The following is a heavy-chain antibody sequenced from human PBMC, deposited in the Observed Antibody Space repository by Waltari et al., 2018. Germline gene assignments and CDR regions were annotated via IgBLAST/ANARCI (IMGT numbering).Heavy chain of an antibody. CDR2: IYYSGST. Sequence: QLQLQESGPGLVKPSETLSLTCTVSGGSISSSSYYWGWIRQPPGKGLEWIGSIYYSGSTYYNPSLKSRVTISVDTSKNQFSLKLSSVTAADTAVYYCARAPGSGYSDYWGQGTLVTVSS. D-gene: IGHD3-22*01. CDR1: GGSISSSSYY. J-gene: IGHJ4*02. V-gene: IGHV4-39*07. CDR3: ARAPGSGYSDY.